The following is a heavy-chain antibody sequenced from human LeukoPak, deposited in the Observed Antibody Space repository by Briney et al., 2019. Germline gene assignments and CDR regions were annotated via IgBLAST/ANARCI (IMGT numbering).Heavy chain of an antibody. CDR3: AKDDGYYYDSSGYYFGY. CDR2: ISGSGGST. CDR1: GFTFSSYA. D-gene: IGHD3-22*01. Sequence: RSGGSLRLSCAASGFTFSSYAMSWVRQAPGKGLEWVSAISGSGGSTYYADSVKGRFTISRDNSKNTLYLQMNSLRAEDTAVYYCAKDDGYYYDSSGYYFGYWGQGTLVTVSS. J-gene: IGHJ4*02. V-gene: IGHV3-23*01.